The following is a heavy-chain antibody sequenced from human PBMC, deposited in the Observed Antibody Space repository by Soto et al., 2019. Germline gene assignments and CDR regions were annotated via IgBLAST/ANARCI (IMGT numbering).Heavy chain of an antibody. J-gene: IGHJ4*02. Sequence: EXLSLTCTVSGGSISPYYWSWIRQPPGKGLEWVGYIYYGGSTSYNPSLKSRVTISLETSKSQFSLRLSSVTAADTAVYYCARGMTTVTTFDYWGQGTLVTVSS. D-gene: IGHD4-17*01. CDR2: IYYGGST. CDR3: ARGMTTVTTFDY. V-gene: IGHV4-59*08. CDR1: GGSISPYY.